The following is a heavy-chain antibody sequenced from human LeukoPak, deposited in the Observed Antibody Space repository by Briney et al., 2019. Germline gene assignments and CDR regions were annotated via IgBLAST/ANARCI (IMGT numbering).Heavy chain of an antibody. CDR2: VNHDGSAK. Sequence: GGSLRLSCAASGFTFSNYWMSWVRQAPGKGLECVANVNHDGSAKYYMDSVKGRFTISRDDAKNSLYLQINSLRAEDTAVYYCTRGNNRKDDYWGQGTLVTVSS. D-gene: IGHD1-14*01. V-gene: IGHV3-7*01. CDR1: GFTFSNYW. CDR3: TRGNNRKDDY. J-gene: IGHJ4*02.